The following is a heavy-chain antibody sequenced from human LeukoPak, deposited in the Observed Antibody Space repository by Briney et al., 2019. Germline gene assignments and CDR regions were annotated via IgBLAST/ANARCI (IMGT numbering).Heavy chain of an antibody. J-gene: IGHJ1*01. CDR1: GFTLSSYW. Sequence: AGSLRLSCAASGFTLSSYWMSWVRQAPGKGLEWVASIKHDGSETYYVDSVKGRFSISRDNAKDSLFLQMNSLRVEDTAVYYCARCDYTCGSDRDLQIGEYFHYWGQGTLVTVSS. CDR2: IKHDGSET. D-gene: IGHD3-16*02. V-gene: IGHV3-7*01. CDR3: ARCDYTCGSDRDLQIGEYFHY.